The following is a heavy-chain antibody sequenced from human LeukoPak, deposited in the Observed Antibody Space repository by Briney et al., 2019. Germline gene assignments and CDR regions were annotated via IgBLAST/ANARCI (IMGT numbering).Heavy chain of an antibody. CDR2: ISSSSSYI. CDR3: AKEGGPGYSSSWAY. J-gene: IGHJ4*02. Sequence: KTGGSLRLSCAASGFTFSSYSMNWVRQAPGKGLEWVSSISSSSSYIYYADSVKGRFTISRDNSKNTLYLQMNSLRAEDTAVYYCAKEGGPGYSSSWAYWGQGTLVTVSS. V-gene: IGHV3-21*04. D-gene: IGHD6-13*01. CDR1: GFTFSSYS.